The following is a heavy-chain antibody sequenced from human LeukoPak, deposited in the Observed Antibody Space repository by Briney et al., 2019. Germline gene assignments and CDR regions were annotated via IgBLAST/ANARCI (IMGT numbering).Heavy chain of an antibody. CDR1: GFTFSTYA. CDR2: ISNNGRNK. V-gene: IGHV3-30*04. CDR3: AKDKPGGNIVRGANDY. Sequence: GGSLRVSCAASGFTFSTYAIHWVRQAPGKGLEWAAFISNNGRNKDYADSVKGRFTISRDNSKNTLYLQMNSLRAEDTAVYYCAKDKPGGNIVRGANDYWGQGTLVTVSS. J-gene: IGHJ4*02. D-gene: IGHD3-10*01.